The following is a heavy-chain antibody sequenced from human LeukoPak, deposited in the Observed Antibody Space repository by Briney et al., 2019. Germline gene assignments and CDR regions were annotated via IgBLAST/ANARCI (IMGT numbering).Heavy chain of an antibody. CDR1: GYTFTGYY. D-gene: IGHD3-3*01. CDR3: AASFLRFSPDFDY. J-gene: IGHJ4*02. Sequence: ASVKVSCKASGYTFTGYYMHWVRQAPGQGLEWMGWINPNSGGTNYAQKFQGRVTMTRDTSISTAYMELSSLRSEDTAVFYCAASFLRFSPDFDYWGQGTLVTVSS. V-gene: IGHV1-2*02. CDR2: INPNSGGT.